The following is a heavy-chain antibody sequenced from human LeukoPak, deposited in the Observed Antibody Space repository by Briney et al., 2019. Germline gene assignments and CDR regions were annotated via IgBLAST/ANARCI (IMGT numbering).Heavy chain of an antibody. J-gene: IGHJ3*02. CDR2: INPSGGST. D-gene: IGHD3-22*01. CDR3: ARAPTYYYDSRDYQGAFDI. Sequence: ASVKVYCKASGYTFTSYYMHWVRQAPGQGLEWMGIINPSGGSTSYAQKFQGRVTMTRDTSTSTVYMELSSLRSEDTAVYYCARAPTYYYDSRDYQGAFDIWGQGTMVIVSS. V-gene: IGHV1-46*01. CDR1: GYTFTSYY.